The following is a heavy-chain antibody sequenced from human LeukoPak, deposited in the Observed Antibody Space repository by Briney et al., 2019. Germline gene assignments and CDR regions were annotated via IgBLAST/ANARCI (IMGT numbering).Heavy chain of an antibody. V-gene: IGHV1-2*02. D-gene: IGHD5-18*01. CDR2: INPNSGGT. J-gene: IGHJ6*03. CDR3: ARGRIQLWLLEGYYYMDV. Sequence: GASVKVSCKASGYTFTGYYMHWVRQAPGQGLEWMGWINPNSGGTNYAQKFQGRVTMTRDTSISTAYMELSRLRSDDTAVYYCARGRIQLWLLEGYYYMDVWGKGTTVTVSS. CDR1: GYTFTGYY.